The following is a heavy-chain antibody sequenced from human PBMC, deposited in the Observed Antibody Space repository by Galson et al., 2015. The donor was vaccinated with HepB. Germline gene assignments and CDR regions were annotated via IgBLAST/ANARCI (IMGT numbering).Heavy chain of an antibody. CDR1: GFTFSSYA. D-gene: IGHD3-10*01. CDR3: ARSLITMVRGGVPYYFDY. V-gene: IGHV3-30*04. CDR2: ISYDGSNK. Sequence: SLRLSCAASGFTFSSYAMRWVRQAPGKGLEWVAVISYDGSNKYYADSVKGRFTISRDNSKNTLYLQMNSLRAEDTAVYYCARSLITMVRGGVPYYFDYWGQGTLVTVSS. J-gene: IGHJ4*02.